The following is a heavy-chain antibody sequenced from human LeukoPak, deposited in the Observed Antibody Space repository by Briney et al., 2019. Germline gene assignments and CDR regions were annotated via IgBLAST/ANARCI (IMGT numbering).Heavy chain of an antibody. CDR1: GGSISSSSYY. Sequence: PSETLSLTCTVSGGSISSSSYYWGWIRQPPGKGLEWIGSIYYSGSTYYNPSLKSRVTISVDTSKNQFSLKLSSVTAADTAVYYCASDLDVDMVRGVSPRWSGYYYGMDVWGQGTTVTVSS. J-gene: IGHJ6*02. CDR3: ASDLDVDMVRGVSPRWSGYYYGMDV. V-gene: IGHV4-39*07. D-gene: IGHD3-10*01. CDR2: IYYSGST.